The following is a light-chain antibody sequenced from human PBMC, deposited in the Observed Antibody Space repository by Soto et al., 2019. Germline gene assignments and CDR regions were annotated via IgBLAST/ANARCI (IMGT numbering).Light chain of an antibody. J-gene: IGKJ4*01. V-gene: IGKV3-15*01. CDR2: SPS. CDR1: QNIGAN. Sequence: IVMTQSPVTLSVSPGERANVSCRASQNIGANLAWYQQLPGQAPRVLFYSPSIRATDIPARFSGSGYGTEFTLTSVSLQSEEFAVYYFRQRNTWPLTFGGGTKLEIK. CDR3: RQRNTWPLT.